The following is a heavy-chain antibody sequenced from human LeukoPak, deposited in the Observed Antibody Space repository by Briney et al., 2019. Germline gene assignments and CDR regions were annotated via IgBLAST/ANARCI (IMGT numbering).Heavy chain of an antibody. CDR2: IYYSGST. D-gene: IGHD3-3*01. Sequence: SQTLSLTCTVSGGSISRGGYYWSWIRQHPGKGLEWIGYIYYSGSTYYNPSLKSRVTILVDTSKNQFSLKLSSVTAADTAVYYCARALEWLPKFDYWGQGTLVTVSS. CDR1: GGSISRGGYY. V-gene: IGHV4-31*03. J-gene: IGHJ4*02. CDR3: ARALEWLPKFDY.